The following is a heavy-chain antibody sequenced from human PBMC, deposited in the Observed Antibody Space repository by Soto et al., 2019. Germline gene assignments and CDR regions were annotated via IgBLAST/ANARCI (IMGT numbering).Heavy chain of an antibody. Sequence: PSETLSLTCTVSGGSISSGGYYWSWIRQHPGKGLEWIGYIYYSGNTYYNPSLKSRVTISVDTSKNQFSLKLSSVTAADTAVYNCARPYYYGSGSPDAFDIWGRGTMVTVSS. CDR2: IYYSGNT. D-gene: IGHD3-10*01. CDR1: GGSISSGGYY. CDR3: ARPYYYGSGSPDAFDI. J-gene: IGHJ3*02. V-gene: IGHV4-31*03.